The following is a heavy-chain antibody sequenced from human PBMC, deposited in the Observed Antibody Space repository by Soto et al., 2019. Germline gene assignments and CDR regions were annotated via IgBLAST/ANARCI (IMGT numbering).Heavy chain of an antibody. CDR3: ARHAMVRGVLGYYYYGMDV. V-gene: IGHV4-34*01. D-gene: IGHD3-10*01. CDR2: INHSGST. J-gene: IGHJ6*02. Sequence: SSETLSLTCAVYGGSFSGYYWSWIRQPPGKGLEWIGEINHSGSTNYNPSLKSRVTISVDTSKNQFSLKLSSVTAADTAVYYCARHAMVRGVLGYYYYGMDVWGQGTTVTVSS. CDR1: GGSFSGYY.